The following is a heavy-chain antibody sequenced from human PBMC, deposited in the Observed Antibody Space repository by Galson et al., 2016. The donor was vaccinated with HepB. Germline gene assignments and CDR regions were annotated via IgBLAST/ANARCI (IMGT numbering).Heavy chain of an antibody. CDR1: GFTFSTYA. V-gene: IGHV3-23*01. CDR3: AKGRGGGVSCYPGGN. J-gene: IGHJ1*01. D-gene: IGHD2-21*01. Sequence: SLRLSCAASGFTFSTYAMSWVRQAPGKGLEWVSGIGHGGATTYHADSVKGRFTISRDNSKNTLYLQMNSLRAEDTAVYYCAKGRGGGVSCYPGGNWGQGTLVTVSS. CDR2: IGHGGATT.